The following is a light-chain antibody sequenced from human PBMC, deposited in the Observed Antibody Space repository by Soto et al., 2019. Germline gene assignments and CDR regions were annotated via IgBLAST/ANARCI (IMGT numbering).Light chain of an antibody. CDR1: QSISTY. Sequence: DIQMTQSPSSLSASVGDRVTITCRASQSISTYLNWYQQKPGKAPELMIFAASSLQSGVPSRFSGSGSETDFTLTIITLQPEDFATYYCQKSYSTPPTFGGGTQVEIK. CDR3: QKSYSTPPT. J-gene: IGKJ4*01. CDR2: AAS. V-gene: IGKV1-39*01.